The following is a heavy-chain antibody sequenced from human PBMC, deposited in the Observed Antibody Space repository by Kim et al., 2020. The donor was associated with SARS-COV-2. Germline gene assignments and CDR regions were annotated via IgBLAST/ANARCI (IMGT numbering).Heavy chain of an antibody. V-gene: IGHV3-9*01. Sequence: GGSLRLSCAASGFTFDDYAMHWVRQAPGKGLEWVSGISWNSGSIGYADSVKGRFTISRDNAKNSLYLQMNSLRAEDTALYYCAKGPPGSRFGSTGPGFYYYYGMDVWGQGTTVTFSS. J-gene: IGHJ6*02. CDR1: GFTFDDYA. CDR2: ISWNSGSI. D-gene: IGHD3-10*01. CDR3: AKGPPGSRFGSTGPGFYYYYGMDV.